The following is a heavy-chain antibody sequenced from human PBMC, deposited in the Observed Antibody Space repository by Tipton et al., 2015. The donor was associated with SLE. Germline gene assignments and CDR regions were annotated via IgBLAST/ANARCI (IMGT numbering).Heavy chain of an antibody. D-gene: IGHD2-21*02. CDR3: ARDSSNSAGDRSYWYFDP. Sequence: QLVQSGPEVKKPGASVKVSCKASGYTFTGYYMHWVRQAPGQGLEWMGWINPNSGGTNYAQKFQGRVTMTRDTSISIVYMERSRLRSGDTAVYYCARDSSNSAGDRSYWYFDPWGRGTLVTVSS. CDR1: GYTFTGYY. J-gene: IGHJ2*01. CDR2: INPNSGGT. V-gene: IGHV1-2*02.